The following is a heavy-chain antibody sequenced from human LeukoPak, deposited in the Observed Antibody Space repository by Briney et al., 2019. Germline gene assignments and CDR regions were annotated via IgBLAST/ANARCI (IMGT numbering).Heavy chain of an antibody. D-gene: IGHD3-3*01. CDR1: GGSISSSSYY. Sequence: KTSETLSLTCTVSGGSISSSSYYWGWIRQPPGKGLEWIGSIYYSGSTYYNPPLKSRVTISVDTSKNQFSLKLSSVTAADTAVYYCRTIFGVVTKGFDYWGQGTLVTVSS. CDR3: RTIFGVVTKGFDY. V-gene: IGHV4-39*01. J-gene: IGHJ4*02. CDR2: IYYSGST.